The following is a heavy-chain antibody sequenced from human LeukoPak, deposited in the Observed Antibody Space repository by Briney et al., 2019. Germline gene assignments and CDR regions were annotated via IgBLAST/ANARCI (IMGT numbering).Heavy chain of an antibody. J-gene: IGHJ3*02. CDR3: AREGERGGRAFDI. V-gene: IGHV3-23*01. Sequence: PGGSLRLSCAASGLTFSSYAMSWVRQAPGMGLEWVSAISGSGGTTYYADSVKGRFTISRDNSKNTLYLQMNSLRAEDTAVYYCAREGERGGRAFDIWGQGTMVTVSS. CDR2: ISGSGGTT. CDR1: GLTFSSYA. D-gene: IGHD3-16*01.